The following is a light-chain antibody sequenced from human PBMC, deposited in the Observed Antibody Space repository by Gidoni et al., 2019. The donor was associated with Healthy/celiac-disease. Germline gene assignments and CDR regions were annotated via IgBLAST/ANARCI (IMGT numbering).Light chain of an antibody. Sequence: QSVLTQPPSASGTPGRRVTISCSGSSPTTGSNTVNWYQQPPGTAPKLLIYSNNQRPSGVPDRFSGSKSGTSASLAISGLQSEDEADYYCAAWDDSLNGPVFGGGTKLTV. V-gene: IGLV1-44*01. CDR3: AAWDDSLNGPV. J-gene: IGLJ2*01. CDR1: SPTTGSNT. CDR2: SNN.